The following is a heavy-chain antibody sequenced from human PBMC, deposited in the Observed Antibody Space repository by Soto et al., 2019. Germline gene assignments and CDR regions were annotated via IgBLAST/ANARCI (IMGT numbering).Heavy chain of an antibody. D-gene: IGHD3-22*01. CDR1: GFNFSTYG. V-gene: IGHV3-30*18. CDR2: ISYDGTLE. CDR3: AKDWDSMIVVVHNGMDV. J-gene: IGHJ6*02. Sequence: QVQLVESGGGVVQPGRSLRLSCAASGFNFSTYGMHWVRQAPGKGLEWVAVISYDGTLEYYADSVKGRFTISRDNTKNTLYLQMNSLRAEDTAVYHCAKDWDSMIVVVHNGMDVWGQGTTVTVSS.